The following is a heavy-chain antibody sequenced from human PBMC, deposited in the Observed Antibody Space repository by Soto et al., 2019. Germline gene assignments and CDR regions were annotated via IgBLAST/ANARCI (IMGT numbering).Heavy chain of an antibody. CDR1: GYTFPGYY. V-gene: IGHV1-2*04. D-gene: IGHD2-15*01. Sequence: ASVKVSCMASGYTFPGYYLLWVRQAPGQGLEWMGWINPNSCGTNYAQKFQGWVTRTRDTSISTAYMELSRLRSDDTAVYYCVIYFCRGGSCYGGGMDVWGQGTTVTVSS. CDR3: VIYFCRGGSCYGGGMDV. J-gene: IGHJ6*02. CDR2: INPNSCGT.